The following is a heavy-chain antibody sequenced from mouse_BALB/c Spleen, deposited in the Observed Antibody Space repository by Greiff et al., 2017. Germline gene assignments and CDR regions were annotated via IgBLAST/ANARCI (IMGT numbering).Heavy chain of an antibody. CDR2: ISSGSSTI. Sequence: EVQVVESGGGLVQPGGSRKLSCAASGFTFSSFGMHWVRQAPEKGLEWVAYISSGSSTIYYADTVKGRFTISRDNPKNTLFLQMTSLRSEDTAMYYCARGDDGPYAMDYWGQGTSVTVSS. V-gene: IGHV5-17*02. CDR1: GFTFSSFG. J-gene: IGHJ4*01. CDR3: ARGDDGPYAMDY. D-gene: IGHD2-3*01.